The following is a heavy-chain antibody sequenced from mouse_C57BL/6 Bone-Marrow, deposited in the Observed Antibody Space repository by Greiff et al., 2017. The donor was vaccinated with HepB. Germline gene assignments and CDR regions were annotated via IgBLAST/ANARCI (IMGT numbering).Heavy chain of an antibody. J-gene: IGHJ1*03. CDR1: GYTFTDYN. CDR3: ARWDYYGSHWYFDV. CDR2: INPNNGGT. D-gene: IGHD1-1*01. Sequence: EVQLQQSGPELVKPGASVKIPCKASGYTFTDYNMDWVKQSHGKSLEWIGDINPNNGGTIYNQKFKGKATLTVDKSSSTAYMELRSLTSEDTAVYYCARWDYYGSHWYFDVWGTGTTVTVSS. V-gene: IGHV1-18*01.